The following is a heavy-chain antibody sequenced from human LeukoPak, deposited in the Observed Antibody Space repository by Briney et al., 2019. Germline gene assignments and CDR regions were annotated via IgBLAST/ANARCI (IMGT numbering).Heavy chain of an antibody. D-gene: IGHD1-7*01. J-gene: IGHJ5*02. Sequence: GGSLRLSCAASGFTFSSYGMHWVRQAPGKGLEWVAFIRYDGSNKYYADSVKGRFTISRGNSKNTLYLQMNSLRAEDTAVYYCAKDPTGTTYFGFDPWGQGTLVTVSS. V-gene: IGHV3-30*02. CDR3: AKDPTGTTYFGFDP. CDR2: IRYDGSNK. CDR1: GFTFSSYG.